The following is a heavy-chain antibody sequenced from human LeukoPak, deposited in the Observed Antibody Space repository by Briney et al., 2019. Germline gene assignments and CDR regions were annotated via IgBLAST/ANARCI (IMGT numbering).Heavy chain of an antibody. V-gene: IGHV3-23*01. CDR3: ARVRPVLFLDY. J-gene: IGHJ4*02. D-gene: IGHD2-21*01. CDR2: IIAHSGST. Sequence: GGSLRLSCAASGFTLSNYAMSWVRQAPGKGLEWVSGIIAHSGSTYYADSVEGRFTISRDNSKTTLYLQMNSLRDEDTAVYYCARVRPVLFLDYWGQGTLVSVSA. CDR1: GFTLSNYA.